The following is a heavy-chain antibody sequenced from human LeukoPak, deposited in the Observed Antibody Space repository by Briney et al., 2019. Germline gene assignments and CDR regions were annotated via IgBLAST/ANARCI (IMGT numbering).Heavy chain of an antibody. D-gene: IGHD3-16*02. J-gene: IGHJ5*02. Sequence: GGSLRLSCTASGFTFGDYAMSWFRQAPGKGLEWVGFIRSKAYGGTTEYAASVEGRFTISRDDSKSIAYLQMNSLKTEDTAVYYCTRGMITFGGVIVKVNWFDPWGQGTLVTVSS. CDR3: TRGMITFGGVIVKVNWFDP. CDR2: IRSKAYGGTT. V-gene: IGHV3-49*03. CDR1: GFTFGDYA.